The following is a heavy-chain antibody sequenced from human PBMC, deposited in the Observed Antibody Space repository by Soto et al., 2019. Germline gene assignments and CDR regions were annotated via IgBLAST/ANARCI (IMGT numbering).Heavy chain of an antibody. D-gene: IGHD3-10*01. CDR1: GFTFSGYA. Sequence: GGSLRLSCGASGFTFSGYAVSWVRQAPGKGLEWVSAISGSGGSTYYADSVKGRFTISRDNSKNTLYLQMNSLRAEGTAVYYCAKDMVRGVIPLILDYWGQGTLVTVSS. V-gene: IGHV3-23*01. CDR2: ISGSGGST. J-gene: IGHJ4*02. CDR3: AKDMVRGVIPLILDY.